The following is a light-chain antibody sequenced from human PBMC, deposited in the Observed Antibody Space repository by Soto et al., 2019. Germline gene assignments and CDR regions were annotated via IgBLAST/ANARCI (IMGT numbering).Light chain of an antibody. CDR3: QQYNTLPL. Sequence: EIVMTQSPATLSLSPGERATLSCRASQSVSSNLAWYQQKPGQAPRLLIYGASTRATGIAARFSGSRSGTEFTLTISSLQYEDFAVYYCQQYNTLPLFGPGTKVDIK. J-gene: IGKJ3*01. CDR2: GAS. V-gene: IGKV3-15*01. CDR1: QSVSSN.